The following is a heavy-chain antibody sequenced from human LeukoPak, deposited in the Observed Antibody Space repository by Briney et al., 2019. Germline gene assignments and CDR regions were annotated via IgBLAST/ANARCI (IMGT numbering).Heavy chain of an antibody. D-gene: IGHD2-2*01. CDR1: GCTFTDYY. Sequence: ASVKVSCKASGCTFTDYYLHWVRQAPGQGFEWMGWINPNSGDTNYAQKFQGRVTMTRDTSISTAHMEMSMLRSDDTAVYYCARANFLYCSSTTCLFDYWGQGTLVTVSS. CDR3: ARANFLYCSSTTCLFDY. J-gene: IGHJ4*02. V-gene: IGHV1-2*02. CDR2: INPNSGDT.